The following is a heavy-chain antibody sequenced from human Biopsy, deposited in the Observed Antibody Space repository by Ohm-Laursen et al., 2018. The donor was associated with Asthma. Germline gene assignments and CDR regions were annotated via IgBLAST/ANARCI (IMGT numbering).Heavy chain of an antibody. CDR1: GFTFSSYG. Sequence: SLRLSCAAPGFTFSSYGMHWVRQAPGKGLEWVSGISWNSGSIGYADSVKGRFTISRDNAKNSLYLQMNSLRVEDTALYYCAKATLGDIGKDYWGQGTLVTVSS. V-gene: IGHV3-9*01. D-gene: IGHD2-21*01. CDR2: ISWNSGSI. J-gene: IGHJ4*02. CDR3: AKATLGDIGKDY.